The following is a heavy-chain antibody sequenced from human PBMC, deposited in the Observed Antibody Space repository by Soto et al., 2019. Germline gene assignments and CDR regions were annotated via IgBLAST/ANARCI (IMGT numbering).Heavy chain of an antibody. CDR3: GRPWGIGLTPPGP. V-gene: IGHV4-39*01. CDR2: IYYSGKT. D-gene: IGHD6-13*01. CDR1: GASINNTSYY. J-gene: IGHJ5*02. Sequence: PXATLSLTCTVSGASINNTSYYWGWIRQSPGKGLEWIGNIYYSGKTYYSPSLKSRVSISVDASRNQFSLRLSSVTAADTAVYYCGRPWGIGLTPPGPWGQGVLVTVSS.